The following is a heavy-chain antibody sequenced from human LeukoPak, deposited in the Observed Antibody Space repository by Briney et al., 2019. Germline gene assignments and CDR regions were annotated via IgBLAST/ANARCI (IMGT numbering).Heavy chain of an antibody. Sequence: PGGPLRLSCAASGFTFSSYAMSWVRQAPGKGLEWVAHINKDGSEKYYVDSVKGRFTISRDNAKNSLYLQMNSLRVEDTAVYYCARDKVTYWGQGTLVTVSS. CDR1: GFTFSSYA. CDR2: INKDGSEK. V-gene: IGHV3-7*01. CDR3: ARDKVTY. J-gene: IGHJ4*02.